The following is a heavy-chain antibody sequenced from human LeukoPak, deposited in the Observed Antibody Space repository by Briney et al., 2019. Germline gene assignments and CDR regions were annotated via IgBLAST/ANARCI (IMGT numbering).Heavy chain of an antibody. Sequence: SETLSLTCNVSGGSIRSYYWSWIRQPPGKGLEWIGYIYYSGSTNYNPSLKSRVTISVDTSKNQFSLKLSPVTAADTAVYYCAKSEDGDYYYYYGMDVWGQGTTVTVSS. J-gene: IGHJ6*02. CDR2: IYYSGST. D-gene: IGHD4-17*01. V-gene: IGHV4-59*08. CDR1: GGSIRSYY. CDR3: AKSEDGDYYYYYGMDV.